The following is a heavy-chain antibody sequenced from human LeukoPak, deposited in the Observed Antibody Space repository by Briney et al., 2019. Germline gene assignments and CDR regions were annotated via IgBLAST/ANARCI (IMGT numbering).Heavy chain of an antibody. CDR1: GYTFTAYY. V-gene: IGHV1-2*02. D-gene: IGHD4-23*01. J-gene: IGHJ4*02. CDR3: SSHPGLDYGGNSGFDN. Sequence: ASVKVSCKASGYTFTAYYMHWVRQAPGQGREGRGWINPNSGGTNYSHQFQGRVTMTRDTSTSTAHTELSSRRSDDAAANSRSSHPGLDYGGNSGFDNWGQGALVTVSS. CDR2: INPNSGGT.